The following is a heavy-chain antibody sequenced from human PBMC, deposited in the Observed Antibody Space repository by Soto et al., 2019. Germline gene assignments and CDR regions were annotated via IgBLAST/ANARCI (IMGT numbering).Heavy chain of an antibody. CDR2: IYYSGST. V-gene: IGHV4-59*08. D-gene: IGHD6-13*01. CDR1: GGSISSYY. CDR3: ARQQIEAAAGNNWFDP. J-gene: IGHJ5*02. Sequence: SETLSLTCTVSGGSISSYYWSWIRQPPGKGLEWIGYIYYSGSTNYNPSLKSRVTISVDTSKNQFSLKLSSVTAADTAVYYCARQQIEAAAGNNWFDPWGQGTLVTVSS.